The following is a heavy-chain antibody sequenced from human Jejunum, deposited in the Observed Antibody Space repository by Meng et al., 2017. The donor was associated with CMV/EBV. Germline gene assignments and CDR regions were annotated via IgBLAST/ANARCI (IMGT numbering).Heavy chain of an antibody. CDR1: FSLSTDW. D-gene: IGHD3-10*01. J-gene: IGHJ4*02. CDR2: IRWDGIFT. Sequence: FSLSTDWMHWGRQAAGEELAWVSHIRWDGIFTTYTDSVKGRFTISRDIAKNAFYLQMNSLRVEDTAVYFCARGGSSRGGSKGLDYWGQGTRVTVSS. V-gene: IGHV3-74*03. CDR3: ARGGSSRGGSKGLDY.